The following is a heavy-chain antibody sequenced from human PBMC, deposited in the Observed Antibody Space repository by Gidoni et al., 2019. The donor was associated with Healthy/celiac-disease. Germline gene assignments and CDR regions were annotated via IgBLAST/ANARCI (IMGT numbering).Heavy chain of an antibody. CDR2: ISSSSSYI. J-gene: IGHJ4*02. CDR1: GFTFSSYS. V-gene: IGHV3-21*01. D-gene: IGHD3-22*01. CDR3: ARDQGPMIVVVNDY. Sequence: EVQLVESGGGLVKPGGSLRLSCAASGFTFSSYSMNWVRQAPGKGLEWVSSISSSSSYIYYADSVKGRFTISRDNAKNSLYLQMNSLRAEDTAVYYCARDQGPMIVVVNDYWGQGTLVTVSS.